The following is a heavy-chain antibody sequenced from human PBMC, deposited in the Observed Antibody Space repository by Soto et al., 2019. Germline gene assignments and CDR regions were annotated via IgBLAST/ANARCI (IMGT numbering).Heavy chain of an antibody. Sequence: QVQLVQSGAEVKKPGASVRVSCKASGYTFTTYPIHWVRQAPGQGLEWMGWIDAGNGYTTSSQRFQGRLTITRDTSATTAYMELSSLRSEDTAVYYCTAWFGEFFYTMDVWGQGTTVTVSS. D-gene: IGHD3-10*01. CDR3: TAWFGEFFYTMDV. CDR1: GYTFTTYP. J-gene: IGHJ6*02. V-gene: IGHV1-3*01. CDR2: IDAGNGYT.